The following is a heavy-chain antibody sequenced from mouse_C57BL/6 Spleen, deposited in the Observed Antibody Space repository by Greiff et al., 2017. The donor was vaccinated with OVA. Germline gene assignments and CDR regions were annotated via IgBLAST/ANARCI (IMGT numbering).Heavy chain of an antibody. CDR3: ARSWGTTVVYWYFDV. V-gene: IGHV1-75*01. CDR1: GYTFTDYY. Sequence: VVKPGASVKISCKASGYTFTDYYINWVKQRPGQGLEWIGWIFPGSGSTYYNEKFKGKATLTVDKSSSTAYMLLSSLTSEDSAVYFCARSWGTTVVYWYFDVWGTGTTVTVSS. CDR2: IFPGSGST. D-gene: IGHD1-1*01. J-gene: IGHJ1*03.